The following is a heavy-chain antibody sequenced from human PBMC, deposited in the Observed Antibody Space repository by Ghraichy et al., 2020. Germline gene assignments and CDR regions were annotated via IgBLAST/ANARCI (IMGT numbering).Heavy chain of an antibody. D-gene: IGHD6-13*01. Sequence: GSLRLSCAASGFTVSSNYMSWVRQAPGKGLEWVSVIYSGGSTYYADSVKGRFTISRDNSKNTLYLQMNSLRAEDTAMYYCARDPGYSSSWYYFDYWGQGTLVTVSS. J-gene: IGHJ4*02. V-gene: IGHV3-66*02. CDR1: GFTVSSNY. CDR2: IYSGGST. CDR3: ARDPGYSSSWYYFDY.